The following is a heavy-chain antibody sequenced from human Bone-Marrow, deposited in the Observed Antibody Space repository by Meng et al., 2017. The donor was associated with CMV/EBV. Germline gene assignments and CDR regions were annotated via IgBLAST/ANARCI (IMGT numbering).Heavy chain of an antibody. CDR3: ARDAKGGDRAFDI. Sequence: ASVKVSCKASGYTFTGYYMHWVRQAPGQGLEWMGWINPNSGGTNYAQKFQGRVTMTRDTSISTAYMELGRLRSDDTAVYYCARDAKGGDRAFDIWGQGTMVTVSS. J-gene: IGHJ3*02. CDR1: GYTFTGYY. D-gene: IGHD2-21*01. V-gene: IGHV1-2*02. CDR2: INPNSGGT.